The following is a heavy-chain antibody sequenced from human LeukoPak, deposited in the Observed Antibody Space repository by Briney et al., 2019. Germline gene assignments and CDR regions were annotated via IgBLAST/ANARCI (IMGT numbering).Heavy chain of an antibody. CDR2: IFHSGTT. CDR1: GGSISSSTYF. Sequence: PSETLSLTCTVSGGSISSSTYFWGWIRQPPGKGLEWIGSIFHSGTTHYNPDLKSRVTISVDTSKNQFSLKVSSVTAADTAVYYCASPKQAAAGTSFDFWGQGTLVTVSS. CDR3: ASPKQAAAGTSFDF. J-gene: IGHJ4*02. D-gene: IGHD6-13*01. V-gene: IGHV4-39*01.